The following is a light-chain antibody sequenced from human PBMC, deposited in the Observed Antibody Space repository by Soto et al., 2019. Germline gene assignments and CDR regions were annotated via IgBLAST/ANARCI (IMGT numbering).Light chain of an antibody. CDR2: DTS. J-gene: IGKJ4*01. CDR1: PSVSSY. CDR3: QQRSNWPLT. V-gene: IGKV3-11*01. Sequence: EIVLTQSPATLSLSPWERAILSCRASPSVSSYLAWYQQKPGQAPRLLMYDTSNRATGIPARFSGSGSGTDFTLTISSLEPEDFAVYYCQQRSNWPLTFGGGTKVEIK.